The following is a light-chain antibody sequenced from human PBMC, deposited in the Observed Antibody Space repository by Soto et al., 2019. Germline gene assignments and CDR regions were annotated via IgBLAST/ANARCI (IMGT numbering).Light chain of an antibody. CDR1: QTIVSTY. J-gene: IGKJ1*01. CDR2: GTS. V-gene: IGKV3-20*01. CDR3: QQYSGSPPRT. Sequence: EVVLTQSPGTLSLSPGERATLYCRTSQTIVSTYLAWYQHKAGRAPRLLMYGTSSRATGIPDRFSGRGCGTDFTLTISRVEAEDSQIYYCQQYSGSPPRTFGQGTKVEIK.